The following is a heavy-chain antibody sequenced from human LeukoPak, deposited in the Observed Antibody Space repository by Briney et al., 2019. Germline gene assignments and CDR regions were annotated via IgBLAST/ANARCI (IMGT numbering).Heavy chain of an antibody. CDR1: GYTLTELS. Sequence: ASVKVSCKVSGYTLTELSMHWVRQAPGKGLEWMGGFDPEDGETIYAQKFQGRVTMTEDTPTDTAYMELRSLRSDDTAVYYCARVGSHYIAVAGTADYYYYMDVWGKGTTVTVSS. CDR3: ARVGSHYIAVAGTADYYYYMDV. J-gene: IGHJ6*03. CDR2: FDPEDGET. D-gene: IGHD6-19*01. V-gene: IGHV1-24*01.